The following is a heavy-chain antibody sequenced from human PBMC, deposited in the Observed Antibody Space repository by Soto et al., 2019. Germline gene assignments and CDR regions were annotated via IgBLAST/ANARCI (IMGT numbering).Heavy chain of an antibody. V-gene: IGHV3-9*01. CDR3: AKCLRYSSGYSPSAFGI. Sequence: EVQLVESGGGLVQPGRSLRLSCAASGFTFDDYAMHWVRQAPAKGLEWVSGISWNSGSIGYADSVKGRLTISRDNAKNSLYLQMNSLRAEERALYYCAKCLRYSSGYSPSAFGIWGQGTMVTVSS. J-gene: IGHJ3*02. D-gene: IGHD3-22*01. CDR2: ISWNSGSI. CDR1: GFTFDDYA.